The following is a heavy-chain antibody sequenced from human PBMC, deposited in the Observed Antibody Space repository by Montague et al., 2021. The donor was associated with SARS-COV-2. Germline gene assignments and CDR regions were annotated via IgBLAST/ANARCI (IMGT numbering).Heavy chain of an antibody. Sequence: TLSLTCTVSGGSISNDCYYCSWIRQHPGKGLEWIGYMYDSGSTYYNPSRTSRVTMELDTSKNQFSLKLSSVTAADTAVYACARGDGVVVAAPYIWGQGTTVTVSS. V-gene: IGHV4-31*03. CDR3: ARGDGVVVAAPYI. J-gene: IGHJ3*02. D-gene: IGHD2-15*01. CDR2: MYDSGST. CDR1: GGSISNDCYY.